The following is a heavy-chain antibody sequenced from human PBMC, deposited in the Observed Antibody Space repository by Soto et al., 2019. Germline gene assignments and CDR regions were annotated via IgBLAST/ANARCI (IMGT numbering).Heavy chain of an antibody. CDR3: ARGWGYCSGGSCYKDYYYYMDV. D-gene: IGHD2-15*01. CDR1: GGSFSGYY. Sequence: QVQLQQWGAGLLKPSETPSLTCAVYGGSFSGYYWSWIRQPPGKGLEWIGEINHSGSTNNNPSLKIRVTISVDTSKNQFSLKLSSVTAADTAVYYCARGWGYCSGGSCYKDYYYYMDVWGKGTTVTVSS. V-gene: IGHV4-34*01. J-gene: IGHJ6*03. CDR2: INHSGST.